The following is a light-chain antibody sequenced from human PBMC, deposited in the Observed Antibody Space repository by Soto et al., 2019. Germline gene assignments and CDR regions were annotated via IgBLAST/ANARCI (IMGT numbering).Light chain of an antibody. Sequence: DIVMTQSPDSLAVSLCERATINCKSSQSVLYSSNNKNYLAWYQQKPGQPPKLLISWASTRESGVPDRFSGSGSGTDFTLTISSLRAEDVAVYYCQQYYSSPLTFGGGTKVDIK. CDR1: QSVLYSSNNKNY. J-gene: IGKJ4*01. V-gene: IGKV4-1*01. CDR2: WAS. CDR3: QQYYSSPLT.